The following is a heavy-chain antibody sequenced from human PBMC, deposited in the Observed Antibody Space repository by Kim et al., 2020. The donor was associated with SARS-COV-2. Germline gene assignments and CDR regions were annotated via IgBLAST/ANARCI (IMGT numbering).Heavy chain of an antibody. CDR3: AKTLETYYYDSSGYYLDY. D-gene: IGHD3-22*01. Sequence: GGSLRLSCAASGFTFSSYGMHWVRQAPGKGLEWVAVISYDGSNKYYADSVKGRFTISRDNSKNTLYLQMNSLRAEDTAVYYCAKTLETYYYDSSGYYLDYWGQGTLVTVSS. J-gene: IGHJ4*02. CDR1: GFTFSSYG. V-gene: IGHV3-30*18. CDR2: ISYDGSNK.